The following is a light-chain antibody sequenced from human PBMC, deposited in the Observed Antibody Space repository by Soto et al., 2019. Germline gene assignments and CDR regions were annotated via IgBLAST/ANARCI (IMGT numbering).Light chain of an antibody. V-gene: IGKV3-11*01. CDR2: ESS. Sequence: IVLTQSPATLSLSPGERATLSCRASQSVRGSLAWYQHRPGQAPRLLMYESSKRAIATPARFSGSGSGTDFTLTISSLEPEDFAVYYCQELRGFTFGPGTKVDIK. CDR3: QELRGFT. J-gene: IGKJ3*01. CDR1: QSVRGS.